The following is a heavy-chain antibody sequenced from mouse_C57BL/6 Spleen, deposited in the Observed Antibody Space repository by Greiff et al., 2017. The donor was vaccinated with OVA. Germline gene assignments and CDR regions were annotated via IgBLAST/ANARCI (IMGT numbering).Heavy chain of an antibody. D-gene: IGHD3-2*02. CDR2: IYPGSGST. CDR3: AKAAQARGPGAY. V-gene: IGHV1-55*01. J-gene: IGHJ3*01. CDR1: GYTFTSYW. Sequence: QVQLQQPGAELVKPGASVKMSCKASGYTFTSYWITWVKQRPGQGLEWIGDIYPGSGSTNYNQKFKSKATLTVDTSSSTAYMQLRSLTSEDSAVEDGAKAAQARGPGAYWGQGTRVTVAA.